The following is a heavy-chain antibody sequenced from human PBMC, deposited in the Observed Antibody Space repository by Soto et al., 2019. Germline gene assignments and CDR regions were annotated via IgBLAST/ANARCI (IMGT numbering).Heavy chain of an antibody. V-gene: IGHV3-13*01. Sequence: EVQLVESGGGLVQPGGSLRLSCAASGFTFSSYDMHWVRQATGKGLEWVSAIGTAGDTYYPGSVKGRFTISRENAKNSLYIQMNSLRAGDTAVYYCARGVRYYDFWSGYYRTTQAFDYWGQGTLVTVSS. J-gene: IGHJ4*02. CDR2: IGTAGDT. CDR1: GFTFSSYD. CDR3: ARGVRYYDFWSGYYRTTQAFDY. D-gene: IGHD3-3*01.